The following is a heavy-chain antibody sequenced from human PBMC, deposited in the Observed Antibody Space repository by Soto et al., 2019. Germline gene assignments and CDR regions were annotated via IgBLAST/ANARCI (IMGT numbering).Heavy chain of an antibody. Sequence: SVKVSWKAAGGTFSSYAISWGRQAPGQGLEWMGGIIPIFGTANYAQKFQGRVTITADESTSTAYMELSSLRSEDTAVYYCARVGYCTNGVCQKNYYYYGMDVWGQGTTVTVSS. J-gene: IGHJ6*02. CDR3: ARVGYCTNGVCQKNYYYYGMDV. V-gene: IGHV1-69*13. CDR2: IIPIFGTA. CDR1: GGTFSSYA. D-gene: IGHD2-8*01.